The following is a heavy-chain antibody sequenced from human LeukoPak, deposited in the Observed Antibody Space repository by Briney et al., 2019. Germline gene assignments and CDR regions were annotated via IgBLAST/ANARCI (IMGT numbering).Heavy chain of an antibody. CDR3: ARTRTFLTYYDFWSGPEDRYMDV. CDR1: GYTFTSYG. J-gene: IGHJ6*03. Sequence: GASVKVSCKASGYTFTSYGISWVRQAPGQGLEWMGWISAYNGNTNYAQKVQGRVTMTTGTSTSTAYMELRSLRSDDTAVYYCARTRTFLTYYDFWSGPEDRYMDVWGKGTTVTISS. V-gene: IGHV1-18*01. CDR2: ISAYNGNT. D-gene: IGHD3-3*01.